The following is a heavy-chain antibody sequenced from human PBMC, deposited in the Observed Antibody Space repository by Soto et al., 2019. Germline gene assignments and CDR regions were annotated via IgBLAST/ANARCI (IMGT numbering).Heavy chain of an antibody. D-gene: IGHD2-2*01. CDR2: ISAYNGNT. CDR3: ARDGYCSSTSCYFPYAFDI. Sequence: ASVKVSCKASGYTFTSYGISWVRQAPGQGLEWMGWISAYNGNTNYAQKLQGRVTMTTDTSTSTAYMELRSLRSDDTAVYYCARDGYCSSTSCYFPYAFDIWGQGTMVT. CDR1: GYTFTSYG. J-gene: IGHJ3*02. V-gene: IGHV1-18*01.